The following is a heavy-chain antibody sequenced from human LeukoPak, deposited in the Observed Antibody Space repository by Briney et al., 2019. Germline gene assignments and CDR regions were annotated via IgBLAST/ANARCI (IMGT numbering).Heavy chain of an antibody. Sequence: PGGSLRLSCAASGFTFSSYAMSWIRQPAGKGLEWIGRIYTSGSTNYNPSLKSRVTMSVDTSKNQFSLKLSSVTAADTAVYYCARVYDGILFDYWGQGTLVTVSS. CDR2: IYTSGST. D-gene: IGHD2/OR15-2a*01. CDR3: ARVYDGILFDY. CDR1: GFTFSSYA. V-gene: IGHV4-4*07. J-gene: IGHJ4*02.